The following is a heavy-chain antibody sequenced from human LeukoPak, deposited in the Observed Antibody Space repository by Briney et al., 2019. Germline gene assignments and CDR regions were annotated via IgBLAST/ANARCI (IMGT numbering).Heavy chain of an antibody. CDR3: AKSTFGVVITWYCYYGMDV. Sequence: PGGSLRLSCAASGFTFSSYAMHWVRQAPGKGLEWVAVISYDGSNKYYADSVKGRFTISRDNSKNTLYLQVNSLRAEDTAVYYCAKSTFGVVITWYCYYGMDVWGQGTTVTVSS. CDR2: ISYDGSNK. J-gene: IGHJ6*02. V-gene: IGHV3-30-3*02. CDR1: GFTFSSYA. D-gene: IGHD3-3*02.